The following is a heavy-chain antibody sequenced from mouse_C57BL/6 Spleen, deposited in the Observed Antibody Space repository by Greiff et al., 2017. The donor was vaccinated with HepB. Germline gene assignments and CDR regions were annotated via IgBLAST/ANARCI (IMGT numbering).Heavy chain of an antibody. CDR3: TTGYYGSSHYYSMDY. CDR2: IDPENGDT. D-gene: IGHD1-1*01. Sequence: EVQLQQSGAELVRPGASVKLSCTASGFNIKDDYMHWVKQRPEQGLEWIGWIDPENGDTEYASKFQGKATITADTSSHTAYLQLSSLTSEDTAVYYCTTGYYGSSHYYSMDYWGQGTSVTVSS. V-gene: IGHV14-4*01. CDR1: GFNIKDDY. J-gene: IGHJ4*01.